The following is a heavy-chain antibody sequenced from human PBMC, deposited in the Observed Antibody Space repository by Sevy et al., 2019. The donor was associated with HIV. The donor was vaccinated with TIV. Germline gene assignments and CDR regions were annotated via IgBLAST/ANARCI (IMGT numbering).Heavy chain of an antibody. CDR2: INPHSGGT. Sequence: ASVKVSCKTSGYTFSAHYIHWVRQAPGHGLEWMGRINPHSGGTNYAQNFQGRVIMTRDTSISTAYMELTRLRSDDTAIYYCVRDVEAHDYWDQGTLVTVSS. CDR1: GYTFSAHY. D-gene: IGHD1-1*01. CDR3: VRDVEAHDY. J-gene: IGHJ4*02. V-gene: IGHV1-2*02.